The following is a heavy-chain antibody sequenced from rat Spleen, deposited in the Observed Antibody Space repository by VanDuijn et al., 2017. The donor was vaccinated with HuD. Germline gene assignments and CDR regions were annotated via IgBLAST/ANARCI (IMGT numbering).Heavy chain of an antibody. V-gene: IGHV5S13*01. CDR2: LSTGGGNT. CDR1: GFTFSNYG. Sequence: EVQLVESGGGLVQPGRSLKLSCAASGFTFSNYGMAWVRQAPTKGLEWVASLSTGGGNTYYRDSVKGRFTVSRDNAKSTLYLQMDSLRSEDTATYYCSTAGSFTDYYFAGGFDYWGQGVMVTVSS. CDR3: STAGSFTDYYFAGGFDY. D-gene: IGHD1-6*01. J-gene: IGHJ2*01.